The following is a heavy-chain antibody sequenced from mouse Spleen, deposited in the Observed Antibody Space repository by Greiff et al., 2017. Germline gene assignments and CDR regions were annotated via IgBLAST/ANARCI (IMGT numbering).Heavy chain of an antibody. CDR3: ARGGGRDYYFDY. Sequence: EVQRVESEGGLVQPGSSMKLSCTASGFTFSDYYMAWVRQVPEKGLEWVANINYDGSSTYYLDSLKSRFIISRDNAKNILYLQMSSLKSEDTATYYCARGGGRDYYFDYWGQGTTLTVSS. CDR2: INYDGSST. J-gene: IGHJ2*01. V-gene: IGHV5-16*01. D-gene: IGHD1-1*01. CDR1: GFTFSDYY.